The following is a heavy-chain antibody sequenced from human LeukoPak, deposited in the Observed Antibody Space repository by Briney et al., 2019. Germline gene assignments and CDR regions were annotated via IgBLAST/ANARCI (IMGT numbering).Heavy chain of an antibody. CDR1: GGTFSSYA. V-gene: IGHV1-69*04. J-gene: IGHJ4*02. CDR2: IIPILGIA. CDR3: AREFGGNSRIDY. Sequence: ASVKVSCKASGGTFSSYAISWVRQAPGQGLEWMGRIIPILGIANYAQKFQGRVTITADKSTSTAYMELSSLRSEDTAVYYCAREFGGNSRIDYWGQGTLVTVSS. D-gene: IGHD4-23*01.